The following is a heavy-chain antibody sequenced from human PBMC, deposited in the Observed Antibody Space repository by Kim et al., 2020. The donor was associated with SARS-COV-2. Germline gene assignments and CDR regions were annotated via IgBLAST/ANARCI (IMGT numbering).Heavy chain of an antibody. CDR3: AREVQHSNSFDY. J-gene: IGHJ4*02. V-gene: IGHV1-2*02. Sequence: NHEPNFQGRVTVTRDTSINTAYMELTRLTSDDTAIYYCAREVQHSNSFDYWGQGTLVTVSS. D-gene: IGHD3-22*01.